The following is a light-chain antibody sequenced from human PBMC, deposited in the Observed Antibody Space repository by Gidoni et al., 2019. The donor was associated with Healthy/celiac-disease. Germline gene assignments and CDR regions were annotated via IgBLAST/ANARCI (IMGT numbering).Light chain of an antibody. V-gene: IGKV1-39*01. CDR1: QSISSY. CDR2: AAS. J-gene: IGKJ1*01. CDR3: QQSYSTPWT. Sequence: DIQMTQSPSSLSASVGERVTITCRASQSISSYLNWYQQKPGKDPKLLIYAASSLQSGVPSRFSGSGSGTDFTLTISSLQPEDFATYHCQQSYSTPWTFGQGTKVEIK.